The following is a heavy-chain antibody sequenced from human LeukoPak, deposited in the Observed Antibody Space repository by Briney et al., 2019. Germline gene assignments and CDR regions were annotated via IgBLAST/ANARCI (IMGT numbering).Heavy chain of an antibody. D-gene: IGHD3-9*01. CDR2: IYTSGST. V-gene: IGHV4-4*07. Sequence: KPSETPSLTCTVSGGSISSYYWSWIRQPAGKGLEWIGRIYTSGSTNYNPSLKSRVTMSVDTSKNQFSLKLSSVTAADTAVYYCARGPSYDILTGYSLYYYYGMDVWGQGTTVTVSS. J-gene: IGHJ6*02. CDR1: GGSISSYY. CDR3: ARGPSYDILTGYSLYYYYGMDV.